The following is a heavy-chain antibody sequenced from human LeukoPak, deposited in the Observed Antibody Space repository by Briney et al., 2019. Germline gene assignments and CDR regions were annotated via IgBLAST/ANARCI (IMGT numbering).Heavy chain of an antibody. CDR3: ARPRDSSGYYGWY. J-gene: IGHJ4*02. CDR1: GYSFTTYW. D-gene: IGHD3-22*01. CDR2: IYPGDSDT. Sequence: GESLKISCKGSGYSFTTYWIGWVRQMPGKGPEWMGIIYPGDSDTRYSPSFQGQVTISADKSITTAYLQWSSLKASDTAMYFCARPRDSSGYYGWYWGQGTQVTVSS. V-gene: IGHV5-51*01.